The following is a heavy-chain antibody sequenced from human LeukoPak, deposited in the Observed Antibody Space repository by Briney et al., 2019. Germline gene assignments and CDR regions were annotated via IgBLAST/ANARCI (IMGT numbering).Heavy chain of an antibody. D-gene: IGHD3-10*01. CDR3: ARGEEYGSGTVHFDY. J-gene: IGHJ4*02. CDR2: IYHSGGT. V-gene: IGHV4/OR15-8*01. Sequence: SETLSLTCDVSGGSISSSNWWSWVRPPPGKGLEWIGEIYHSGGTNYNPSLKSRVTISVDKSKNQFSLKLSSVTAADTALYYCARGEEYGSGTVHFDYWGQGTLVTVSS. CDR1: GGSISSSNW.